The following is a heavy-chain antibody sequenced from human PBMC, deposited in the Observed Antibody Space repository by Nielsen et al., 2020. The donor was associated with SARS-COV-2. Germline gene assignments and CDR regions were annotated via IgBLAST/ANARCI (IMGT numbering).Heavy chain of an antibody. Sequence: GGSLRLSCKGSGYSFTSYWIGWVRQMPGKGLEWMGIIYPGDSDTRYSPSFQGQVTISADKSISTAYLQWSSLKASDTAMYYCARIPRVDDYGAGYGMDVWGQGTTVTVSS. CDR2: IYPGDSDT. D-gene: IGHD4-17*01. CDR3: ARIPRVDDYGAGYGMDV. CDR1: GYSFTSYW. V-gene: IGHV5-51*01. J-gene: IGHJ6*02.